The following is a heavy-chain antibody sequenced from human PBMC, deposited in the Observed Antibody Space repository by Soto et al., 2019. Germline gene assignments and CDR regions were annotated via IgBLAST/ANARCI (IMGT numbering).Heavy chain of an antibody. V-gene: IGHV1-18*01. D-gene: IGHD3-3*01. Sequence: ASVKVSCKASGYTFTSYGISWVRQAPGQWLEWMGWISAYNGNTNYAQKLQGRVTMTTDTSTSTAYMELRSLRSDDTAVYYCARLNYDFWSGPLYGMDVWGQGTTVTVS. CDR1: GYTFTSYG. CDR3: ARLNYDFWSGPLYGMDV. J-gene: IGHJ6*02. CDR2: ISAYNGNT.